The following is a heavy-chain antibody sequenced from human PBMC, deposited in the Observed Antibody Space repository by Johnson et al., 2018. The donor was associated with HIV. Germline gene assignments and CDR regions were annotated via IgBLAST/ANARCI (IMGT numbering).Heavy chain of an antibody. V-gene: IGHV3-15*01. D-gene: IGHD3-22*01. CDR3: ARTGRRVVVRGGAFDI. J-gene: IGHJ3*02. CDR2: IKSKTDGGTT. CDR1: GFTFGSYG. Sequence: VQLVESVGGVVQPGRSLRLSCAASGFTFGSYGIHWVRQVPGKGLEWVGRIKSKTDGGTTDYAAPVKGRFTISRDDSKNTLYLQMNSLRAEDTAVYYCARTGRRVVVRGGAFDIWGQGTLVTVSS.